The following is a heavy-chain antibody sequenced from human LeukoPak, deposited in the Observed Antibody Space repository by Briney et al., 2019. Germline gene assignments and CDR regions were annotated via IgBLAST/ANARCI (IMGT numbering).Heavy chain of an antibody. Sequence: GGSLGLSCAASGFTFRDYFMSWLRQAPGKGLEWVGFIRSKAYGGTTEYAASVKGRFTISRDDSKSIAYLQMNSLKTEDTAVYYCTRGGYVMITFGGVIAPFDYWGQGTLVTVSS. J-gene: IGHJ4*02. CDR1: GFTFRDYF. CDR3: TRGGYVMITFGGVIAPFDY. V-gene: IGHV3-49*03. D-gene: IGHD3-16*02. CDR2: IRSKAYGGTT.